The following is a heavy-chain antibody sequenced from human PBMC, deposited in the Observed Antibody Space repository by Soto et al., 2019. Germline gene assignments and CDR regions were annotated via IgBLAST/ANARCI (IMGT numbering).Heavy chain of an antibody. Sequence: QVQLQESGPGLVEPSETLSLTCTVSGGSLTNYFWTWIRQSPGKGLEWIAYIRYSGKTDYNPSLKSRVTISLDTPKNQVSLKLTSVTAADTAMYYCARCQYTVVTPFDLWGQGTMVIGSS. CDR3: ARCQYTVVTPFDL. D-gene: IGHD3-22*01. CDR2: IRYSGKT. CDR1: GGSLTNYF. J-gene: IGHJ3*01. V-gene: IGHV4-59*01.